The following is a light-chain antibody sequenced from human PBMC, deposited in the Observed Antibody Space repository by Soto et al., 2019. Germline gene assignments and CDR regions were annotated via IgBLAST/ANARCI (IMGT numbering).Light chain of an antibody. J-gene: IGKJ4*01. V-gene: IGKV1-39*01. CDR2: AAS. Sequence: DIQMTQSPSALSGSVGDRVTITCRSSQTISNYLNWYQQKPGKAPKLLIYAASSLQSGVPSRFTGSGSGTDFTLTITSLQPEDFATYYCQQSYTTPPTFGGGTKVDIK. CDR3: QQSYTTPPT. CDR1: QTISNY.